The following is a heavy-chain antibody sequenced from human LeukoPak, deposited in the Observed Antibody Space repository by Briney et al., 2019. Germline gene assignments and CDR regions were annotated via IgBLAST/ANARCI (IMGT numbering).Heavy chain of an antibody. Sequence: ASVKVSCKASGCXFTGYYIHWVRQAPGQGLEWMGWINPNSGGTNYAQKFQGRVTMTRDTSISTAYMELSRLRSDDTAVYYCARGPYSSGWYNWFDPWGQGTLVTVSS. CDR3: ARGPYSSGWYNWFDP. J-gene: IGHJ5*02. D-gene: IGHD6-19*01. V-gene: IGHV1-2*02. CDR1: GCXFTGYY. CDR2: INPNSGGT.